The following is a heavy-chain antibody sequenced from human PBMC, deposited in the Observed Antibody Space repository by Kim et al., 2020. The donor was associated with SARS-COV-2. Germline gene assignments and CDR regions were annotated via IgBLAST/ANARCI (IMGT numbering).Heavy chain of an antibody. Sequence: NYNPSLKSRVTISVDTSKNQFSLKLSSVTAADTAVYYCARDLNSGYDFFYWGQGTLVTVSS. D-gene: IGHD5-12*01. J-gene: IGHJ4*02. V-gene: IGHV4-59*01. CDR3: ARDLNSGYDFFY.